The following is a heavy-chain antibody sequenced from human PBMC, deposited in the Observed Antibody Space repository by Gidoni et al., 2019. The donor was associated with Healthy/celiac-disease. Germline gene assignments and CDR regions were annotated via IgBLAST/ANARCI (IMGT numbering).Heavy chain of an antibody. V-gene: IGHV3-66*01. J-gene: IGHJ4*02. Sequence: EVQLVESGGGLVQPGVSLRLACPASGFTVSCNDMSWVRQAPGKGLEWVSVIYSGGSTYYADSVKGRFTISRDNSKNTLYLQMNSLRAEDTAVYYCARESSYGDYIDYWGQGTLVTVSS. D-gene: IGHD4-17*01. CDR3: ARESSYGDYIDY. CDR1: GFTVSCND. CDR2: IYSGGST.